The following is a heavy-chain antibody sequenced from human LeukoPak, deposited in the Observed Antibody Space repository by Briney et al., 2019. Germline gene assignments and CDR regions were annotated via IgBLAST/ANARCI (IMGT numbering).Heavy chain of an antibody. Sequence: GGSLRLSXAASGFTFSSYAMSWVRQAPGKGLEWVSAISGSGGSTYYADSVKGRFTISRDNSKNTLYLQMNSLRAEDTAVYYCARGQYSGSYYHYYYYMDVWGKGTTVTVSS. CDR1: GFTFSSYA. CDR2: ISGSGGST. D-gene: IGHD1-26*01. CDR3: ARGQYSGSYYHYYYYMDV. V-gene: IGHV3-23*01. J-gene: IGHJ6*03.